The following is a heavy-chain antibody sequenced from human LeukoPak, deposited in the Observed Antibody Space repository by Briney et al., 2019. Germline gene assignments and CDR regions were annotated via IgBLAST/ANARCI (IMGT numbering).Heavy chain of an antibody. CDR3: ARIGLSDDYDSSGGSIGY. Sequence: SETLSLTCTVSRGSISSGDYYWSWIRHPPGQDLLWIGYIYYSGRNYYNTSLKSRVTISVDTSKNQFSLKLSSVTAADTAVYYCARIGLSDDYDSSGGSIGYWGQGTLVTVSS. V-gene: IGHV4-30-4*01. CDR2: IYYSGRN. J-gene: IGHJ4*02. CDR1: RGSISSGDYY. D-gene: IGHD3-22*01.